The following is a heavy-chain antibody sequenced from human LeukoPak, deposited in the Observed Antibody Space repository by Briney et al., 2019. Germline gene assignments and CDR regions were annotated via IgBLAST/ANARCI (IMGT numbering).Heavy chain of an antibody. CDR1: GFTFSSYS. V-gene: IGHV3-21*01. CDR3: AREVRAYYYDSSGYPYFDY. Sequence: PGGSLRLSCAASGFTFSSYSMNWVRQAPGKGLEWVSSISSSSSYIYYADSVKGRFTISRDNAKNSLYLQMNSLRAEDTAVYYCAREVRAYYYDSSGYPYFDYWGQGTLVTVSS. D-gene: IGHD3-22*01. CDR2: ISSSSSYI. J-gene: IGHJ4*02.